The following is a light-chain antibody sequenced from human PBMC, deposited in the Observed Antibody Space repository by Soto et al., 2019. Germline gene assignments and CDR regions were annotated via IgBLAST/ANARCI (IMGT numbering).Light chain of an antibody. CDR2: DAS. V-gene: IGKV3D-15*01. J-gene: IGKJ1*01. Sequence: TQSPATLSASSGEGITLSCRASQSVKNHLAWYQHRPGQAPRLLFYDASIRATGIPARFSAGGSGTELTLVISSLQSEDAAVYYCQEYNAWPPGTFGQGTKVEIK. CDR1: QSVKNH. CDR3: QEYNAWPPGT.